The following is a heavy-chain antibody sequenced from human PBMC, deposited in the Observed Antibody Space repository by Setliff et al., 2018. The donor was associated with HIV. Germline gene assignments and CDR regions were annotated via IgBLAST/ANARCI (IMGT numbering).Heavy chain of an antibody. CDR2: IRSKAYGGTT. D-gene: IGHD2-15*01. CDR3: TRYDCSGGSCYSAGWFDP. Sequence: HPGGSLRLSCTASGFTFGDYAMSWVRQAPGKGLEWVVFIRSKAYGGTTEYAASVKGRFTISRDDSKSIAYLQMNSLKIEDTAVYYCTRYDCSGGSCYSAGWFDPWGQGTLVTVSS. V-gene: IGHV3-49*04. J-gene: IGHJ5*02. CDR1: GFTFGDYA.